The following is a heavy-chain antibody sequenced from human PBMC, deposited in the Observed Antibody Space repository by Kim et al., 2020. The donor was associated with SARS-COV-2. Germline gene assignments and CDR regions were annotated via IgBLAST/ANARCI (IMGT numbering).Heavy chain of an antibody. Sequence: SVKVSCKASGGTFSSYAISWVRQAPGQGLEWMGRIIPILGIANYAQKFQGRVTITADKSTSTAYMELSSLRSEDTAVYYCARGHIAVAATGAFDIWGQGTMVTVSS. D-gene: IGHD6-19*01. V-gene: IGHV1-69*04. CDR1: GGTFSSYA. CDR2: IIPILGIA. J-gene: IGHJ3*02. CDR3: ARGHIAVAATGAFDI.